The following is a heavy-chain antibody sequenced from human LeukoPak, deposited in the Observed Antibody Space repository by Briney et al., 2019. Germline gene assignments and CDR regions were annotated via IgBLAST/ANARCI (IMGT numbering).Heavy chain of an antibody. CDR1: GDSVSSNSAA. V-gene: IGHV6-1*01. J-gene: IGHJ1*01. D-gene: IGHD6-19*01. CDR3: AREGAVAGTLN. Sequence: SQTLSLTCAISGDSVSSNSAALKWIRQSPSRGLEWLGRTYYRSKWYNDYAVSVKSRITINPDTSKNQFSLQLNSVAPEDTAVYYCAREGAVAGTLNWGQGTLVTVSS. CDR2: TYYRSKWYN.